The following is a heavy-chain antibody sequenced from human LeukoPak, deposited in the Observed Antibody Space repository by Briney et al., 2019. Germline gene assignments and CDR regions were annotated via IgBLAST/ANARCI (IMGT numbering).Heavy chain of an antibody. CDR3: AKDLSVWYSSSWYGTYYGMDV. CDR2: IRYDGSNK. V-gene: IGHV3-30*02. J-gene: IGHJ6*02. Sequence: GGSLRLSCAASGFTSSSYGMHWVRQAPGKGLEWVAFIRYDGSNKYYADSVKGRFTISRDNSKNTLYLQMNSLRAEDTAVYYCAKDLSVWYSSSWYGTYYGMDVWGQGTTVTVSS. D-gene: IGHD6-13*01. CDR1: GFTSSSYG.